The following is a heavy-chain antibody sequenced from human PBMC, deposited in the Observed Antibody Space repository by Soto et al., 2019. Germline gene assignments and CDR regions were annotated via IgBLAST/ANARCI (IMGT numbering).Heavy chain of an antibody. Sequence: GGCPRLAYAACGFTLSSNWMKWVRQSPGKGLEWVSRIISGGTRVSYADSVKGRFIITRDNAKNTLYLEMHSLTADDTAVYYCARERTSKGGMDIWGQGTTVTVSS. CDR2: IISGGTRV. J-gene: IGHJ6*02. V-gene: IGHV3-74*01. CDR1: GFTLSSNW. CDR3: ARERTSKGGMDI.